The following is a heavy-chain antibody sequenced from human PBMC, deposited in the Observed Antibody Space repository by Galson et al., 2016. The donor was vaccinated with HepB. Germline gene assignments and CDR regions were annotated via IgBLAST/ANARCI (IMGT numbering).Heavy chain of an antibody. CDR2: ISSDGSNQ. CDR1: GFTFTQHP. V-gene: IGHV3-30-3*01. D-gene: IGHD4-11*01. Sequence: LRLSCAASGFTFTQHPMHWVRHAPGKGLEWVALISSDGSNQLYADSVKGRFTISRDNAKTSTYLQMNSLRAEDTAVYYCARDVQFRFDYWGQGTLVTVSS. J-gene: IGHJ4*02. CDR3: ARDVQFRFDY.